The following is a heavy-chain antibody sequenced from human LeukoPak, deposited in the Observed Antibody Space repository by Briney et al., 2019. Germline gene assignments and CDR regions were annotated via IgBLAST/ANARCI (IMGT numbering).Heavy chain of an antibody. V-gene: IGHV4-39*01. CDR3: ARHEYSGSYYGLSWFDP. D-gene: IGHD1-26*01. J-gene: IGHJ5*02. CDR2: IYYSGST. CDR1: GGSISSSGYY. Sequence: SETLSLTCTVPGGSISSSGYYWGWIRQPPGKGLEWIASIYYSGSTYYNPSLKSRVTISVDTSKNQLSLKLSSLTAADPAVYYCARHEYSGSYYGLSWFDPWGQGTLVTVSS.